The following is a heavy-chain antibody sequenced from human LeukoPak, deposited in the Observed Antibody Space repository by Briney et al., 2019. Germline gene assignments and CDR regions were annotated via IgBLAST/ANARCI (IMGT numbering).Heavy chain of an antibody. Sequence: SETLSLTCTVSGGSISGNYWSWVRQPPGKGLEWIGYIYYSGSTNYNPSLKSRVTISVDTSKNQFSLKLSSVTAADTAVYYCARGARYYDILTGKFDPWGQGTLVTVSS. V-gene: IGHV4-59*01. J-gene: IGHJ5*02. D-gene: IGHD3-9*01. CDR2: IYYSGST. CDR1: GGSISGNY. CDR3: ARGARYYDILTGKFDP.